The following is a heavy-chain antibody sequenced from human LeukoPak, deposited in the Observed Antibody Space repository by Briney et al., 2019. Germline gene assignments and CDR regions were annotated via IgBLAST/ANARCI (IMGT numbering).Heavy chain of an antibody. V-gene: IGHV1-18*01. D-gene: IGHD3-22*01. CDR1: GYTFTSYG. J-gene: IGHJ4*02. CDR3: ARDTKYDSGAYYYDY. CDR2: ISAYNGNT. Sequence: GASVKVSCKASGYTFTSYGISWVRQAPGQGLEWMGWISAYNGNTNYAQKLQGRVTMTTDTSTSTAYMELSSLRSEDTAVYYCARDTKYDSGAYYYDYWGQGTLVTVSS.